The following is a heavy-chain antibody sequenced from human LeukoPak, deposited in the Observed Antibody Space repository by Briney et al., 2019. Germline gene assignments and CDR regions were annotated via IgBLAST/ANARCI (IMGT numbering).Heavy chain of an antibody. J-gene: IGHJ4*02. D-gene: IGHD4-17*01. Sequence: TGGSLRLSCAASGFTFTTYWMSWVRQAPEKGLEWVANIKEDGSEIHYVDSVKGRFTISRDNAENSLYLQMDSLRAEDTAVYYCARYHYGDYSFDYWGQGTLVTVSS. V-gene: IGHV3-7*03. CDR2: IKEDGSEI. CDR3: ARYHYGDYSFDY. CDR1: GFTFTTYW.